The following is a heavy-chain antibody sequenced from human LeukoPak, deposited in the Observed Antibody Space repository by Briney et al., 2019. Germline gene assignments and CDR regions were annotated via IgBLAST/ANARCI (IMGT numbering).Heavy chain of an antibody. CDR1: GGSIISSF. CDR2: IYNTGSN. V-gene: IGHV4-59*08. J-gene: IGHJ3*02. CDR3: ARLSGSNGWYPWALDI. Sequence: PSETLSLTCTVSGGSIISSFWNWGWVRQPPGKGIEWIGYIYNTGSNNYDLSLKSRVNILLDTSNNRLSLKLSSVTAADTAVYYCARLSGSNGWYPWALDIWGRGTMVTVSS. D-gene: IGHD6-19*01.